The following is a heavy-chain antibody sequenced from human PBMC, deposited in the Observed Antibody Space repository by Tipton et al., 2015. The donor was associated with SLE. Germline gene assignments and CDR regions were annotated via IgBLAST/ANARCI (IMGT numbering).Heavy chain of an antibody. CDR1: GGPISSYY. CDR3: ARGMVTWRGAILGVDV. J-gene: IGHJ6*02. V-gene: IGHV4-59*08. CDR2: ISYGGGT. Sequence: TLSLTCTVSGGPISSYYWIWIRQPPGKGLEWIGYISYGGGTNYNPSLKSRVTISVDTAKNQFSLKLTSVTAADTAVYYCARGMVTWRGAILGVDVWGQGTTVNVSS. D-gene: IGHD2-21*02.